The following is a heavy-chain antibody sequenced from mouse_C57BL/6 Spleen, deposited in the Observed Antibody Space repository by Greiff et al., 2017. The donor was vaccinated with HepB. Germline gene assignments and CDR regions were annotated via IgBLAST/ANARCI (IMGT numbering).Heavy chain of an antibody. CDR1: GFTFSSYA. J-gene: IGHJ3*01. D-gene: IGHD1-1*01. Sequence: EVHLVESGGGLVKPGGSLKLSCAASGFTFSSYAMSWVRQTPEKRLEWVATISDGGSYTYYPDNVKGRFTISRDNAKNNLYLQMSHLKSEDTAMYYCARDQLRFAYWGQGTLVTVSA. CDR3: ARDQLRFAY. V-gene: IGHV5-4*01. CDR2: ISDGGSYT.